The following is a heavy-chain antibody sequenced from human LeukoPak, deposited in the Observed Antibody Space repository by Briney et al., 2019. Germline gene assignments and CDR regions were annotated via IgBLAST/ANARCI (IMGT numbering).Heavy chain of an antibody. J-gene: IGHJ4*02. CDR2: IIPIFGTA. Sequence: SVKVSCKASGGTFSSYAISWVRQAPGQGLEWMGRIIPIFGTANYAQKFQGRVTITTDGSTSTAYMELSSLRSEDTAVYYCARDVNYYDSSGYYYAYFDYWGQGTLVTVSS. CDR3: ARDVNYYDSSGYYYAYFDY. D-gene: IGHD3-22*01. CDR1: GGTFSSYA. V-gene: IGHV1-69*05.